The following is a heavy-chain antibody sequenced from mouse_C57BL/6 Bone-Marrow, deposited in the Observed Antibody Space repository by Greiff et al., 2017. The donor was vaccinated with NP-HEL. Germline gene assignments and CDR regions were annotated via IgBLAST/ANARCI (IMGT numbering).Heavy chain of an antibody. CDR2: IDPENGDT. Sequence: VQLQQSGAELVRPGASVKLSCTASGFNIKDDYMHWVKQRPEQGLEWIGWIDPENGDTEYASKFQGKATITADTSSNTASLQLSSLTSEDTAVYYWTTPYYDGSFDYWGQGTTLTVSS. J-gene: IGHJ2*01. V-gene: IGHV14-4*01. CDR3: TTPYYDGSFDY. CDR1: GFNIKDDY. D-gene: IGHD1-1*01.